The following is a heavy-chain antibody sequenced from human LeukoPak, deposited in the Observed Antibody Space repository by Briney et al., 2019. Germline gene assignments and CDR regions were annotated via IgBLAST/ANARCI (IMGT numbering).Heavy chain of an antibody. CDR2: MYHSGSA. D-gene: IGHD6-13*01. CDR3: ARRLPGIAAANLV. CDR1: GGSISSADYF. V-gene: IGHV4-30-2*01. Sequence: PSETLSLTCSVSGGSISSADYFWSWIRQPPGKGLEWIGHMYHSGSAYYNPSLESRVTISVDRSKNQFSLQLTSVTAADTAVYYCARRLPGIAAANLVWGQGTLVTVSS. J-gene: IGHJ4*02.